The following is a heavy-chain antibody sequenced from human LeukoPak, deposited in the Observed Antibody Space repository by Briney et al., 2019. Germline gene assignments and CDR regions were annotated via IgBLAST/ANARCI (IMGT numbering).Heavy chain of an antibody. V-gene: IGHV4-31*03. CDR2: IYDSGST. CDR3: ARENLNTVTTPFDI. J-gene: IGHJ3*02. Sequence: PSQTLSLTCTVSGGSISSGGYYWSWIRQHPGKGLEWIGYIYDSGSTYYNPSLKSRVTISVDTSKNQFSLKLSSVTAADTAVYYCARENLNTVTTPFDIWGQGTMVTVSP. D-gene: IGHD4-17*01. CDR1: GGSISSGGYY.